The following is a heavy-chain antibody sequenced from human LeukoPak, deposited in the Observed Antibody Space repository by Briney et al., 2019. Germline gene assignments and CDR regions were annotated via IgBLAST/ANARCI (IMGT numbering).Heavy chain of an antibody. D-gene: IGHD3-22*01. CDR2: IHYSGST. CDR1: GGSISSYY. CDR3: ARESGSSGYLPFDY. Sequence: SETLSLTCTVSGGSISSYYWSWIRQPPGKGLEWIGYIHYSGSTNYNPSLKSRVSISVDTSKNQFSLKLSSVTAADTAVYFCARESGSSGYLPFDYWGQGTLATVSS. J-gene: IGHJ4*02. V-gene: IGHV4-59*01.